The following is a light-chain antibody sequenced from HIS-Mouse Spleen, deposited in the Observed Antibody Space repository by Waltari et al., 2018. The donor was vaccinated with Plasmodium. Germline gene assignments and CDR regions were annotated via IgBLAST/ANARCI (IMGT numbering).Light chain of an antibody. V-gene: IGKV1-39*01. CDR1: QSISSY. CDR2: ASS. Sequence: DIQMTQSPSSLSASVGDRVTITCRASQSISSYLNWYKQKPGKAPKLLIYASSSLQSGVPSRFSGSGSGTDFTLTISSLQPVDFATYYCQQYYNSWMFGQGTKVDIK. CDR3: QQYYNSWM. J-gene: IGKJ1*01.